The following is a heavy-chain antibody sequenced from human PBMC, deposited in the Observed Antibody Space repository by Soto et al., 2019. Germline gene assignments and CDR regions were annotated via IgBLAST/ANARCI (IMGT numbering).Heavy chain of an antibody. J-gene: IGHJ6*02. V-gene: IGHV1-46*01. CDR3: ARVEQDDYQYHGMDV. Sequence: ETSLHGIECRGKNKHSGGSKSYAKKFQGRVTMTRDTSTSTVYMELSSLRSEDKAVEYCARVEQDDYQYHGMDVWGQGTPVTVSS. CDR2: NKHSGGSK. D-gene: IGHD6-13*01.